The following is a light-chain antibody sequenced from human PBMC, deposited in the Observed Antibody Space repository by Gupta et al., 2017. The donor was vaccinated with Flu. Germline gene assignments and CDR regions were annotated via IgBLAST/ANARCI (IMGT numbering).Light chain of an antibody. CDR1: SSDVGAYNY. J-gene: IGLJ3*02. V-gene: IGLV2-14*01. CDR2: EVT. CDR3: SSETTSSTRV. Sequence: SALTQPASVSGSPGQSITISCTGTSSDVGAYNYVSWFQQHPGKAPKLLIYEVTTRPSGISHRFSGSKSGNTASLTISGLQAEDEADYYCSSETTSSTRVFGGGTKLTVL.